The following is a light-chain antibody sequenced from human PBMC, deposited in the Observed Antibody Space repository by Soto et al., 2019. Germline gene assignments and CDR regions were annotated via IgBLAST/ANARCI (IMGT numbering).Light chain of an antibody. J-gene: IGLJ1*01. CDR1: SSDVGGYNY. Sequence: QSVLTQPASVSGSPGQSITISCTGTSSDVGGYNYVSWYQQHPGNAPRLMIYEVNNRPSGVPNRFSVSKSGNTASLTISGLQAEDEADYYCSSKTSSRTPFVLGTGTKVTVL. V-gene: IGLV2-14*01. CDR3: SSKTSSRTPFV. CDR2: EVN.